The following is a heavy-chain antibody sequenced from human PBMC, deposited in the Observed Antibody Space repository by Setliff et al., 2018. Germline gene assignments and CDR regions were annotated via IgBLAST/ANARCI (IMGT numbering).Heavy chain of an antibody. Sequence: SETLSLTCTVSGGSISSGDYYWSWIRQPPGKGLEWIGYIYYSGSTYYNPSLKSRVTISVDTSKNQFSLKLSSVTAADTAVYYCAREGLGTMIAIDPWDQGTLVTVSS. V-gene: IGHV4-30-4*08. J-gene: IGHJ5*02. CDR3: AREGLGTMIAIDP. CDR2: IYYSGST. D-gene: IGHD3-22*01. CDR1: GGSISSGDYY.